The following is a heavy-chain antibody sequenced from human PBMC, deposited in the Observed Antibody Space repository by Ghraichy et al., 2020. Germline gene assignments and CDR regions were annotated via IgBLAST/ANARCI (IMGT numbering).Heavy chain of an antibody. CDR2: ISWNSGSI. J-gene: IGHJ4*02. CDR3: AKDDGSGKTYYFDY. Sequence: LSLTCAASGFTFDDYAMHWVRQAPGKGLEWVSGISWNSGSIGYADSVKGRFTISRDNAKNSLYLQMNSLRAEDTALYYCAKDDGSGKTYYFDYWGQGTLVTVSS. CDR1: GFTFDDYA. D-gene: IGHD3-10*01. V-gene: IGHV3-9*01.